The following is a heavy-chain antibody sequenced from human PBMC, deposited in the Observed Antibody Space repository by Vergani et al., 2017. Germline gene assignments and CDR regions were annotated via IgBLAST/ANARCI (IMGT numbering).Heavy chain of an antibody. Sequence: EVQLVESGGGVVRPGGSLRLPCAASGFTFDDYGMSWVRQAPGKGLEWVSGINWNGGSTGYADSVKGRFTISRDNAKNSLYLQMNSLRAEDTALYYCARGVXDYYGSGSYYNFDDWGQGTLVTVSS. V-gene: IGHV3-20*04. D-gene: IGHD3-10*01. CDR3: ARGVXDYYGSGSYYNFDD. CDR1: GFTFDDYG. CDR2: INWNGGST. J-gene: IGHJ4*02.